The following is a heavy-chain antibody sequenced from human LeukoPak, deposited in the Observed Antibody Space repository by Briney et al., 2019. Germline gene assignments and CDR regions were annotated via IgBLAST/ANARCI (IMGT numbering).Heavy chain of an antibody. D-gene: IGHD4-17*01. CDR2: IYSGGST. J-gene: IGHJ4*02. V-gene: IGHV3-53*01. CDR1: GFTDSSNF. Sequence: GGSLRLSCAGSGFTDSSNFMGWVRQAPGKGLEWVSVIYSGGSTYYADSVKGRFTISRDNSKNTLYLQMKSLAAEDTAVYYCARLDGPTVTSFDYWGQGTLVTVSS. CDR3: ARLDGPTVTSFDY.